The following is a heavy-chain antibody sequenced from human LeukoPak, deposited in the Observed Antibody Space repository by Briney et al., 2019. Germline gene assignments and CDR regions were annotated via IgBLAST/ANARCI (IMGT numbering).Heavy chain of an antibody. J-gene: IGHJ4*02. D-gene: IGHD5-24*01. CDR2: VYGGGNT. Sequence: GGSLRLSCAASGFTVANDRMSWVRQAPGKGLEWVSTVYGGGNTAYADSVKGRFTISRDTSKNTLLLQMNNLRAEDTALYFCVRERFGAIVENWGQGALVIVSS. CDR3: VRERFGAIVEN. V-gene: IGHV3-53*01. CDR1: GFTVANDR.